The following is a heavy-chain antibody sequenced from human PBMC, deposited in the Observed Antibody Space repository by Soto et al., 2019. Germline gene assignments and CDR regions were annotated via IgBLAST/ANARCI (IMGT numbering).Heavy chain of an antibody. V-gene: IGHV3-23*01. J-gene: IGHJ6*02. D-gene: IGHD3-10*01. CDR2: MTAGGGST. CDR3: AKDCYGAGTDYFYGMDV. Sequence: LRLSCAASGFSFISYAMSWVRQAPGKGPEWVSSMTAGGGSTYHADSVKGRFTISRDNSKNTLYLQMNSLRAEDTAVYYCAKDCYGAGTDYFYGMDVRGQGTTVTVSS. CDR1: GFSFISYA.